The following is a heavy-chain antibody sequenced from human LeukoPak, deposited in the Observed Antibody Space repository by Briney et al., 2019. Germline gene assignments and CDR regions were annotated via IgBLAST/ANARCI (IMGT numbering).Heavy chain of an antibody. CDR3: ARGGGMDV. Sequence: GGSLRLSCAASGFTFSRYARSWVRQGAGKGLEWVSAISVSGDNTYYADSVKGRFTVSRDNSNNTLYLQMHSLRAEDTALYYCARGGGMDVWGQGTTVAVSS. CDR2: ISVSGDNT. CDR1: GFTFSRYA. J-gene: IGHJ6*02. V-gene: IGHV3-23*01.